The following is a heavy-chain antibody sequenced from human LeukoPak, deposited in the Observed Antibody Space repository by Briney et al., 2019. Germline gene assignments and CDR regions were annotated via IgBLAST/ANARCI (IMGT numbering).Heavy chain of an antibody. V-gene: IGHV4-39*01. CDR2: LHYSGKS. J-gene: IGHJ5*02. CDR3: ARHDLAVGRSKSWFDP. CDR1: GDSISRRSHY. Sequence: SETLSLTCRVSGDSISRRSHYWGWIRQSPGKGLEWIGSLHYSGKSNYNPSLRSRITILLDKSKNQFSLELRSLTAADTAVYYCARHDLAVGRSKSWFDPWGQGTLVTVSS. D-gene: IGHD3/OR15-3a*01.